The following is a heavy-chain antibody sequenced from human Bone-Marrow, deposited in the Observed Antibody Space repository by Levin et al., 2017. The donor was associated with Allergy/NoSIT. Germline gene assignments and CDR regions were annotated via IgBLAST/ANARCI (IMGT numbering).Heavy chain of an antibody. J-gene: IGHJ6*02. Sequence: ASVKVSCKASGYTFTSYGISWVRQAPGQGLEWMGWISAYNGNTNYAQKLQGRVTMTTDTSTSTAYMELRSLRSDDTAVYYCARVGIAAAATYYYYGMDVWGQGTTVTVSS. CDR2: ISAYNGNT. CDR1: GYTFTSYG. D-gene: IGHD6-13*01. V-gene: IGHV1-18*01. CDR3: ARVGIAAAATYYYYGMDV.